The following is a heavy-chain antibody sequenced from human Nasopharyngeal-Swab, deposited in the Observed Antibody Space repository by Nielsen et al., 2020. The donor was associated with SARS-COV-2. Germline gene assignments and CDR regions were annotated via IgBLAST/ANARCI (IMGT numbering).Heavy chain of an antibody. Sequence: GGSLRLSCEASEFIFSDYVIHWVRQAPGMGLEWLSSLSDINNFIYYTDSVKGRFTVSRDNAKTLYLQMNSLRAEDTAVYYCAGFRGHTVNFFDSWGQGTLVTVSS. J-gene: IGHJ4*02. V-gene: IGHV3-21*01. D-gene: IGHD5/OR15-5a*01. CDR1: EFIFSDYV. CDR2: LSDINNFI. CDR3: AGFRGHTVNFFDS.